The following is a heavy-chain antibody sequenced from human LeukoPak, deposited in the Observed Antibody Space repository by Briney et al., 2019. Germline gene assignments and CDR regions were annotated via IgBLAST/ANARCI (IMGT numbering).Heavy chain of an antibody. J-gene: IGHJ4*02. CDR1: GFTFDTYS. CDR3: ARARPFDY. Sequence: GGSLRLSCAASGFTFDTYSMNWVRQAPGKGLEWVSYISSSSSTIYYADSVKGRFTISRDNAKNSLYLQMNSLRAEDTAVYYCARARPFDYWGQGTLVTVSS. D-gene: IGHD6-6*01. CDR2: ISSSSSTI. V-gene: IGHV3-48*01.